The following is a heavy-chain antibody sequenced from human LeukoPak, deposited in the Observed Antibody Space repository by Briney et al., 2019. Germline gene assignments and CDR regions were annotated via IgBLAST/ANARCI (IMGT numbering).Heavy chain of an antibody. Sequence: ASVKVSCKASGYTFTAYYIHWVRQAPGQGLEWMGWINPNSGGTHYALRFQGRVTMTGDTSITTAYMELSSLRSDDTAVFYCARESGYHFDYWGQGTLVTVSS. CDR3: ARESGYHFDY. D-gene: IGHD5-18*01. J-gene: IGHJ4*02. CDR2: INPNSGGT. V-gene: IGHV1-2*02. CDR1: GYTFTAYY.